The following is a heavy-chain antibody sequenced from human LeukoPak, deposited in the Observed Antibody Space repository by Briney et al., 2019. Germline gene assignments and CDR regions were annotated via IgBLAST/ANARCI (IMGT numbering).Heavy chain of an antibody. Sequence: SETLSLTCTVSGGSISSYYWSWIRQPPGKGLEWIGEIYHSGSTNYNPSLKSRVTISVDKSKNQFSLKLSSVTAADTAVYYCARSGYSIPIFDYWGQGTLVTVSS. CDR2: IYHSGST. D-gene: IGHD6-13*01. CDR3: ARSGYSIPIFDY. J-gene: IGHJ4*02. V-gene: IGHV4-59*12. CDR1: GGSISSYY.